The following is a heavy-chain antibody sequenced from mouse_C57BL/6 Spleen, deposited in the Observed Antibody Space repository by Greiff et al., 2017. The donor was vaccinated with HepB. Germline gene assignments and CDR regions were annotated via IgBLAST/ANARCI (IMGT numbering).Heavy chain of an antibody. D-gene: IGHD1-1*01. CDR2: ISSGSSTN. Sequence: EVKLVESGGGLVKPGGSLKLSCAASGFTFSDYGMHWVRQAPEKGLEWVAYISSGSSTNYYADTVTGRFTISRDNAKNTLFLQVPSLRSEDTAMYYCARRGTTVVATGYYAMGYWGQGTSVTVSS. CDR3: ARRGTTVVATGYYAMGY. CDR1: GFTFSDYG. V-gene: IGHV5-17*01. J-gene: IGHJ4*01.